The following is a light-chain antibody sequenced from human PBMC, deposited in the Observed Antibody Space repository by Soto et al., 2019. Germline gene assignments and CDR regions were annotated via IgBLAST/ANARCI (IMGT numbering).Light chain of an antibody. CDR3: QQRRSWPIT. CDR2: DAS. V-gene: IGKV3-11*01. J-gene: IGKJ5*01. Sequence: EIVLTQSPATLSLSPGERATLSCRASQTVNNYLAWYQQKPGQAPRLLIYDASNRATGIPARFSGSGSETDFTLTISSLEPEGFAVYYCQQRRSWPITFGQGTRLEIK. CDR1: QTVNNY.